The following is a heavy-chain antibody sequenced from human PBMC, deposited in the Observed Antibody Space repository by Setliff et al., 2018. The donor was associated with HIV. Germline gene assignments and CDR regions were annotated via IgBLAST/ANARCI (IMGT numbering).Heavy chain of an antibody. CDR2: IDYSGSP. CDR3: ARVARYSYGSFES. V-gene: IGHV4-34*01. CDR1: GGSFSGYH. Sequence: PSETLSLTCAVYGGSFSGYHWSWIRQPPGKGLEWIGEIDYSGSPNYNPSLKSRVTISIDTSKKQFYLRLTSVTAADTAVYYCARVARYSYGSFESWGQGTLVTVSS. J-gene: IGHJ4*02. D-gene: IGHD5-18*01.